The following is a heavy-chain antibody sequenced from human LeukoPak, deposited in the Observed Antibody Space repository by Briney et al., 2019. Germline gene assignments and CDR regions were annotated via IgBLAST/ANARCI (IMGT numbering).Heavy chain of an antibody. J-gene: IGHJ4*02. CDR2: ISYDGSNK. CDR3: AKDAYSGYDWDYFDY. CDR1: GFTFSSYG. D-gene: IGHD5-12*01. V-gene: IGHV3-30*18. Sequence: RSLRLSCAASGFTFSSYGMHWVRQAPGKGLEWVAVISYDGSNKYYADSVKGRFTISRDNSKNTLYLQMYSLRAEDTAVYYCAKDAYSGYDWDYFDYWGQGTLVTVSS.